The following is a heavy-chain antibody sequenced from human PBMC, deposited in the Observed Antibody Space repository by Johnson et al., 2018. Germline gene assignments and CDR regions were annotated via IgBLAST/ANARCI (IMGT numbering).Heavy chain of an antibody. J-gene: IGHJ6*03. D-gene: IGHD6-6*01. V-gene: IGHV3-73*01. CDR1: GFIFSDSA. Sequence: VQLVQSGGGLVQPGGSLKLSCTASGFIFSDSAMHWVRQDSGKGLEWVGRIRSKAYTYATAYAESVKGRFTISRDDSENTAFLQMNSLKTQDTAVYYCTRHSVQYSSSSQIYYYYYMDVWGRGTTVTVSS. CDR3: TRHSVQYSSSSQIYYYYYMDV. CDR2: IRSKAYTYAT.